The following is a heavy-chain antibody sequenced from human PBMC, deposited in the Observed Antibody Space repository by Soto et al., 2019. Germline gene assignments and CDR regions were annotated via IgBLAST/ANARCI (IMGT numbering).Heavy chain of an antibody. V-gene: IGHV1-58*01. CDR3: AAKYSGSSPLAN. CDR2: IVVGSGNT. Sequence: SVKVSCKASGFTFTSSAVQWVRQARGQRLEWIGWIVVGSGNTNYAQKFQERVTITRDMSTSTAYMELSSLRSEDTAVYYCAAKYSGSSPLANWGQGTLVTVPQ. J-gene: IGHJ4*02. D-gene: IGHD1-26*01. CDR1: GFTFTSSA.